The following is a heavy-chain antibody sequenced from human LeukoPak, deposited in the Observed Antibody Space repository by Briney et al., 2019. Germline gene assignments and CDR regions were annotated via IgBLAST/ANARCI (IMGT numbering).Heavy chain of an antibody. D-gene: IGHD3-22*01. J-gene: IGHJ4*02. CDR1: GYTFTSNY. CDR2: ISPSGGST. V-gene: IGHV1-46*01. Sequence: ASVKVSCKAFGYTFTSNYMHWVRQAPGQGPEWMGVISPSGGSTTYAQKFQGRVTLTRDMSTSTDYLELSSLRSEDTAVYYCARVDDSSGYYPFDYWGQGTLVTVSS. CDR3: ARVDDSSGYYPFDY.